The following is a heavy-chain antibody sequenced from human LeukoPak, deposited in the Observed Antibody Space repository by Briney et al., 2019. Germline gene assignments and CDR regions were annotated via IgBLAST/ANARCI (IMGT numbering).Heavy chain of an antibody. CDR1: GGTFSGYA. Sequence: SVKVSCKASGGTFSGYAISWVRQAPGQGLEWMGGIIPIFGTANYAQKFQGRVTITTDESTSTAYMELSSLRSEDTAVYYCARGLISGSYFAFDYWGQGTLVTVSS. D-gene: IGHD1-26*01. CDR3: ARGLISGSYFAFDY. J-gene: IGHJ4*02. V-gene: IGHV1-69*05. CDR2: IIPIFGTA.